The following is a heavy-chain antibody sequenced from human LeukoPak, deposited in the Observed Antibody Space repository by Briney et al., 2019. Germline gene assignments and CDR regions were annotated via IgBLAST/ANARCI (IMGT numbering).Heavy chain of an antibody. J-gene: IGHJ5*02. Sequence: PSETLSLTCAVYGGSFSGYYWSWIRQPPGKGLEWIGEINHSGSTNYNPSLKSRVTISVDTSKNQFSLKLSSVTAADTAVCYCARGRDCSSTSCHFDPWGQGTLVTVSS. CDR1: GGSFSGYY. CDR2: INHSGST. D-gene: IGHD2-2*01. V-gene: IGHV4-34*01. CDR3: ARGRDCSSTSCHFDP.